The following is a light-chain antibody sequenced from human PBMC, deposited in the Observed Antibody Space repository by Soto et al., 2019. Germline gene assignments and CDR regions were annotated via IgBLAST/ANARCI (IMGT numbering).Light chain of an antibody. Sequence: AIQMTQSPSSLSASVGDRVTIACRASQGIRNDLGWYQQKPGKAPKLLIHAASSLQSGVPSRFTFTTSGTSFTLTISSLQPEDFATYYCHQTYHTPPTFGQGTKVDIK. CDR2: AAS. CDR1: QGIRND. V-gene: IGKV1-6*01. J-gene: IGKJ1*01. CDR3: HQTYHTPPT.